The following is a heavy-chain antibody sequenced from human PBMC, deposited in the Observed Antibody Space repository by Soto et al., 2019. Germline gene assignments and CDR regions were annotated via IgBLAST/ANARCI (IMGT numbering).Heavy chain of an antibody. D-gene: IGHD1-20*01. CDR1: GFNFSSYA. V-gene: IGHV3-23*01. CDR3: AKGVTNWNSMPPAH. CDR2: ISGSGGST. Sequence: GGSQRLSWAAAGFNFSSYAMRWISQARGKVLEWVSAISGSGGSTCYADSVKVRFTISRDNSKNTLYLQMNSLRAEDTAVYFYAKGVTNWNSMPPAHWGQGSLGIGSS. J-gene: IGHJ4*02.